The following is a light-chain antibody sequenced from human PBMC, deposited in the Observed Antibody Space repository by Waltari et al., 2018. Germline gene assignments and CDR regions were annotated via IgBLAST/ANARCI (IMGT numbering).Light chain of an antibody. Sequence: DIQMTQSPSTLSASVGARVPIPCRASQRIRGWLAWYQQKAGKAPKLLIYDAPTLESGVPSRFSGSGSGTEFTLTISSLQPDDFATYYCQHFNSYPLTFGGGTKVEI. CDR1: QRIRGW. V-gene: IGKV1-5*01. CDR3: QHFNSYPLT. CDR2: DAP. J-gene: IGKJ4*01.